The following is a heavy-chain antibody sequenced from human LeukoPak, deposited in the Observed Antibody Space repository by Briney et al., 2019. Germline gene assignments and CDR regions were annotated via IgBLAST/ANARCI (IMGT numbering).Heavy chain of an antibody. CDR2: IYYSGST. D-gene: IGHD3-9*01. V-gene: IGHV4-59*12. Sequence: SETLSLTCTVSGGSISTYSWSWIRQPPGKGLEWIGYIYYSGSTDYNPSLKSRVTISVDTSQNQFSLKLSSVTAADTAVYYCARVDYDILTGPSRFDPWGQGTLVTVSS. CDR1: GGSISTYS. J-gene: IGHJ5*02. CDR3: ARVDYDILTGPSRFDP.